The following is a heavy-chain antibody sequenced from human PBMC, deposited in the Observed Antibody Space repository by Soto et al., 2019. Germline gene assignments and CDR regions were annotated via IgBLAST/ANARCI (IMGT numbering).Heavy chain of an antibody. CDR1: GFTFSSYG. CDR2: ISDDGRNK. Sequence: GGSLRLSCAASGFTFSSYGTHWVRQAPGKGLEWVAVISDDGRNKYYADSVKGRFTISRDNSKNTLYLQMNRLRAEDTALYYCAKPRVAGVLSFNSYYFDYWGQGTVVTVSS. J-gene: IGHJ4*02. CDR3: AKPRVAGVLSFNSYYFDY. D-gene: IGHD6-19*01. V-gene: IGHV3-30*18.